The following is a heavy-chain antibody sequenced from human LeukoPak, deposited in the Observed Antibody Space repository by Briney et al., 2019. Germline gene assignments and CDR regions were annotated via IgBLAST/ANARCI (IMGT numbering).Heavy chain of an antibody. D-gene: IGHD6-19*01. CDR3: ASLGIAVAVNAFDI. CDR2: IYHSGST. CDR1: GGSISGSRYY. Sequence: SETLSLTCSVSGGSISGSRYYWGWIRQPPGKGLEWIGEIYHSGSTNYNPSLKSRVTISVDKSKNQFSLKLSSVTAADTAVYYCASLGIAVAVNAFDIWGQGTMVTVSS. V-gene: IGHV4-39*07. J-gene: IGHJ3*02.